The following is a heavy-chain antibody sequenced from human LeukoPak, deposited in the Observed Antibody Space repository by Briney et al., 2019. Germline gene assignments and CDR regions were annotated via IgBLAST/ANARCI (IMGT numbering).Heavy chain of an antibody. J-gene: IGHJ4*02. D-gene: IGHD2-2*01. V-gene: IGHV3-21*01. CDR1: GFTFNSYS. CDR3: VRGVGPADTLLEDFDC. CDR2: ISGSNSYI. Sequence: GGSLRLSCAASGFTFNSYSMNWVRQAPGKGLEWVSSISGSNSYIYYADSMKGRFTISRDNAKNSLYLEMNYLRADDTGLYFCVRGVGPADTLLEDFDCWGPGSLVTVSS.